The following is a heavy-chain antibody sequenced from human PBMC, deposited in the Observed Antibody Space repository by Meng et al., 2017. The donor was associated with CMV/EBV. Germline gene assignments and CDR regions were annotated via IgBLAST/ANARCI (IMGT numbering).Heavy chain of an antibody. D-gene: IGHD2-8*01. Sequence: ASVKVSCKASGYSFTGFDIYWVRQATGQGLEWMGWMNPNSGSTVYAQKFQGRVTMTRDTSISTAYMELSSLRSEDTAVYYCARGYRPLGYCTNGVCYGGPVGFWGQGTLVTVSS. V-gene: IGHV1-8*01. CDR2: MNPNSGST. J-gene: IGHJ4*02. CDR1: GYSFTGFD. CDR3: ARGYRPLGYCTNGVCYGGPVGF.